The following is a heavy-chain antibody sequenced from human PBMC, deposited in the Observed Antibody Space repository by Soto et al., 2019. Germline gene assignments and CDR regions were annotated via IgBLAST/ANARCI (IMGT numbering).Heavy chain of an antibody. Sequence: ASVKVSFKPSRYTFPTYSSNGVRQAAGRGLEWMGWMRTDNGNTNYAQKFKGRVTMTTDTSTSTAYLELRSLKSDDTATYYCARGGNPVWEPSEFWGRGTLVTVSS. V-gene: IGHV1-18*01. J-gene: IGHJ4*02. CDR1: RYTFPTYS. D-gene: IGHD3-16*01. CDR3: ARGGNPVWEPSEF. CDR2: MRTDNGNT.